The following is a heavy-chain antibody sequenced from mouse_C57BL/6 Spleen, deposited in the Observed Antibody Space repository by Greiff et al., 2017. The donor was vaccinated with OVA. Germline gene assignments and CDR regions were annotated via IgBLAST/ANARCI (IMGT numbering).Heavy chain of an antibody. D-gene: IGHD1-1*01. CDR1: GYTFTDYN. V-gene: IGHV1-18*01. J-gene: IGHJ4*01. CDR2: INPNNGGT. CDR3: ARKSTTGVGDYAMDY. Sequence: EVQLQQSGPELVKPGASVKIPCKASGYTFTDYNMDWVKQSHGKSLEWIGDINPNNGGTIYNQKFKGKATLTVDKSSSAAYMELRSLTSEDTAVYYCARKSTTGVGDYAMDYWGQGTSVTVSS.